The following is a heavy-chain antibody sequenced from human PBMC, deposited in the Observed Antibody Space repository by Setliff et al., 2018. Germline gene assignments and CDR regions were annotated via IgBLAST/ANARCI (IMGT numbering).Heavy chain of an antibody. V-gene: IGHV3-11*06. CDR2: ISITSRHYT. Sequence: LRLSCVASGFTFSDYYMSWIRQAPGKGLEHVSFISITSRHYTNYADSVKGRFTISRDNAKNTLFLQMKSLRAEDTAVYYCARDRDGHFQLWGRGTLVTVSS. J-gene: IGHJ1*01. CDR1: GFTFSDYY. CDR3: ARDRDGHFQL.